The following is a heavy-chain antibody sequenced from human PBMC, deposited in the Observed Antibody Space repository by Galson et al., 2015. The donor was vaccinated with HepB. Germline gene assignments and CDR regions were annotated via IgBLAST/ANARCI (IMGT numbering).Heavy chain of an antibody. D-gene: IGHD4-17*01. CDR3: ARSVDYGDCFEF. CDR2: IYYHGRT. CDR1: GGSISISNYY. V-gene: IGHV4-39*01. J-gene: IGHJ4*02. Sequence: SATLSLTCTVSGGSISISNYYWGWIRQPPGKGLEWIGSIYYHGRTYYNPSLKSQVTMSVDTSQDEFSLTLTSVTAADTAVYFCARSVDYGDCFEFWGQGIVVTVSS.